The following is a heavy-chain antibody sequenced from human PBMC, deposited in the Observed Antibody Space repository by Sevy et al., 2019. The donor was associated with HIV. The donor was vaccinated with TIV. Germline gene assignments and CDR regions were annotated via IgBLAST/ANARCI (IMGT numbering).Heavy chain of an antibody. CDR1: GFSFSSYG. D-gene: IGHD2-21*01. CDR2: IQYDGSNK. J-gene: IGHJ4*02. V-gene: IGHV3-30*02. Sequence: GSLRLSCAASGFSFSSYGMHWVRQAPGKGLEWMSYIQYDGSNKDYADSVKGRFTISRDNSKNTLYLQMNSLRVGDRAVFYCVKEGGGEGGDHWGQGTLVTVSS. CDR3: VKEGGGEGGDH.